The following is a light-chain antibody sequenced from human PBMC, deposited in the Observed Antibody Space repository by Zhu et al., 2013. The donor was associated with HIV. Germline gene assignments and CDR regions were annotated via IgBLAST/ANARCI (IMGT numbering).Light chain of an antibody. Sequence: EIVLTQSPVTLSLSPGERATLSCRASQSVGSTFLAWYQQKPGQAPRLLMYGTSNRATGIPDRFSGSGSVTDFSLTISRVEPEDFAVYYCQQCGSSPLTFGGGTTVEIK. CDR2: GTS. J-gene: IGKJ4*01. V-gene: IGKV3-20*01. CDR1: QSVGSTF. CDR3: QQCGSSPLT.